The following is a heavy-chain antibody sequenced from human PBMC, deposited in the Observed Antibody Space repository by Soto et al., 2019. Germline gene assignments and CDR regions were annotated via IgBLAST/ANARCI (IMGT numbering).Heavy chain of an antibody. CDR3: ARSGHSFGGVV. V-gene: IGHV4-59*01. Sequence: SETLSLTCTVSGGSMSGYYCSWIRQPPGKGLEYIGYIFYTGSTSYNASLTSRVAISLDTPNSQISLKLKSVTAADTAVYYCARSGHSFGGVVWGQGILVTVSS. J-gene: IGHJ4*02. CDR1: GGSMSGYY. D-gene: IGHD3-16*01. CDR2: IFYTGST.